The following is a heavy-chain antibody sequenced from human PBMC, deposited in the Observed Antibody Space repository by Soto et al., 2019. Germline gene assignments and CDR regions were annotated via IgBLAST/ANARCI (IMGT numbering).Heavy chain of an antibody. J-gene: IGHJ4*02. V-gene: IGHV2-5*01. CDR2: VFWNDDK. D-gene: IGHD2-21*01. CDR1: GFSFGVSGVG. Sequence: QITLKESGPTLVKPTQTLTLTCTFSGFSFGVSGVGVGWIRQPPGRALEWLGLVFWNDDKRYSPSLESRLTLTKDTSHNQVVLTVTNLDPGDTGTYYCARAYTYDFDHWGQGTLVTVSS. CDR3: ARAYTYDFDH.